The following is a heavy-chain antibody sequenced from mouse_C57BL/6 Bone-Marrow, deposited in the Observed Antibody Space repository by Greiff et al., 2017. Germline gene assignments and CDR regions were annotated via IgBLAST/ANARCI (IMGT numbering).Heavy chain of an antibody. J-gene: IGHJ2*01. CDR2: IDPEDGEN. V-gene: IGHV14-2*01. CDR1: GFNIKDYY. Sequence: EVQLQQSGAELVKPGASVKLSCTASGFNIKDYYMHWVKQRTEQGLEWIGRIDPEDGENKYAPKFQGKATITADTSSNTAYLQLSSLTSEDTAVYYCAREDDGYYDYWGQGTTLTVSS. CDR3: AREDDGYYDY. D-gene: IGHD2-3*01.